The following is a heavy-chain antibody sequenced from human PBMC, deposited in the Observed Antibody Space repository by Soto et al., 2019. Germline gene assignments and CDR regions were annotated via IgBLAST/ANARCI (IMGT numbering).Heavy chain of an antibody. CDR3: ARVNPPYP. Sequence: QVHLVESGGGVVQPGRSLRLSCADSGFTFGSYAFNWVRQAPGKGLEWVAVIQSGGSTYYTDSVKGRFTISRDNSKNTLYLQMNSVRPEDTAVYYCARVNPPYPWGQGALVSVSS. V-gene: IGHV3-30*14. J-gene: IGHJ5*02. CDR1: GFTFGSYA. CDR2: IQSGGST.